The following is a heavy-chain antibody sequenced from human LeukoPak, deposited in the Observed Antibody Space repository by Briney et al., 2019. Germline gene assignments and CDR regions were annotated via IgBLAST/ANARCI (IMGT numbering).Heavy chain of an antibody. J-gene: IGHJ4*02. D-gene: IGHD6-13*01. CDR1: GGTFSSYA. CDR2: IIPIFGTA. V-gene: IGHV1-69*13. CDR3: ARARVDSYSSSWSYHDFDY. Sequence: SVKVSCKASGGTFSSYAISWVRQAPGQGLEWMGGIIPIFGTANYAQKFRGRVTITADESTSTAYMELSSLRSEDTAVYYCARARVDSYSSSWSYHDFDYWGQGTLVTVSS.